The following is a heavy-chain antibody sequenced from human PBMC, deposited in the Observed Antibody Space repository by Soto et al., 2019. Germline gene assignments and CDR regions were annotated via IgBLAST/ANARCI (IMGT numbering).Heavy chain of an antibody. Sequence: GASVKVSCKASGYTFTGYSINWVRQAPGQGLEWMGSISTHDGITNYAPNLQGRVSMTADTSMSTAYMDLRSLRSDDTAVYYCAREMAADDYGDYPNLFYYYGMDVWGQGTTVTVSS. D-gene: IGHD4-17*01. CDR3: AREMAADDYGDYPNLFYYYGMDV. V-gene: IGHV1-18*01. J-gene: IGHJ6*02. CDR2: ISTHDGIT. CDR1: GYTFTGYS.